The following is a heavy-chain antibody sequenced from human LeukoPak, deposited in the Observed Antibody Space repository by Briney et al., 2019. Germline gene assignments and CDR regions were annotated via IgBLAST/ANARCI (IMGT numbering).Heavy chain of an antibody. J-gene: IGHJ6*02. V-gene: IGHV1-46*01. CDR3: ARAGSARGYYYYGMDV. Sequence: ASVKVSCKASGYTFTSYYMHWVRQAPGQGLEWMGLINPSGGSTSYAQKFQGRVTMTRDTSTSTVYMELSSLRPEDTAVYYCARAGSARGYYYYGMDVWGQGTTVTVSS. CDR1: GYTFTSYY. CDR2: INPSGGST. D-gene: IGHD2-15*01.